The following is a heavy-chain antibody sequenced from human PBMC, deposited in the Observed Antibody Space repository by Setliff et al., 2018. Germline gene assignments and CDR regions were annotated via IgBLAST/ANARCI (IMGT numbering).Heavy chain of an antibody. CDR1: GGSVTRYS. CDR2: MSYSGSN. J-gene: IGHJ5*02. D-gene: IGHD3-22*01. Sequence: NPSETLSLTCNVSGGSVTRYSWTWIRQPPGRGLEWIGSMSYSGSNDYNPSLKSRVTMSIHTSKNQFSLSLSSVTAADTAVYYCARQKPVSLYDNMVGFDPWGQGTLVTVSS. CDR3: ARQKPVSLYDNMVGFDP. V-gene: IGHV4-59*08.